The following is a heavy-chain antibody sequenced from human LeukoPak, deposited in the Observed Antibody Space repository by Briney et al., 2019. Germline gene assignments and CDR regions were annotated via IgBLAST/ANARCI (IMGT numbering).Heavy chain of an antibody. Sequence: GGSLRLSCAASGFTFSSYAMSWVRQAPGKGLEWVSSISSSGGSTYYADSVKGRFTISRDDSKNTLYVQMNSLRAEDTAVYYCAKVRTGHYFDYWGQGTLVTVSS. CDR1: GFTFSSYA. CDR2: ISSSGGST. V-gene: IGHV3-23*01. J-gene: IGHJ4*02. CDR3: AKVRTGHYFDY. D-gene: IGHD3/OR15-3a*01.